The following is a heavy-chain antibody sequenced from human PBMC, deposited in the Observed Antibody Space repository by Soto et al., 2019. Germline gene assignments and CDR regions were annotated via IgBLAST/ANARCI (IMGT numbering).Heavy chain of an antibody. CDR1: GFTVSSNY. D-gene: IGHD7-27*01. Sequence: GGSLRLSCAASGFTVSSNYMTWVRQAPGKGLEWVSVIYSGGSTYYADSVKGRFTISRDNSKNTVYVQMNSLRAEDTAVYYCARDWGHYAMDVWGQGTTVTVSS. CDR3: ARDWGHYAMDV. CDR2: IYSGGST. J-gene: IGHJ6*02. V-gene: IGHV3-53*01.